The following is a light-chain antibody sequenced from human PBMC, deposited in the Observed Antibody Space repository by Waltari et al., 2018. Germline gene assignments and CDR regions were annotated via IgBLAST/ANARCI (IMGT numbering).Light chain of an antibody. V-gene: IGKV3-20*01. CDR3: QQYGSSPGWT. CDR2: GAS. Sequence: DIVLTQSPGTLSLSPGERATLSCRASQSVSSSYLAWYQQKPGQAPRLLIYGASSRAPGIPDRFSGSGSGTDFTLTISRLEPEDFAVYYCQQYGSSPGWTFGQGTKVEIK. CDR1: QSVSSSY. J-gene: IGKJ1*01.